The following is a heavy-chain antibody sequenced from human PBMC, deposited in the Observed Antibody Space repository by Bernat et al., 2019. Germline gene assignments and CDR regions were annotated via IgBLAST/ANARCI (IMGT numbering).Heavy chain of an antibody. CDR1: GDSVSRKSVV. V-gene: IGHV6-1*01. J-gene: IGHJ2*01. Sequence: QVQMQQSGPGLVKLSQTLSLTCAISGDSVSRKSVVCNWIRQSPSRGLEWLGRTYYRSKWYNDYAVSQKGLKSINADTSKNLCSRRWSSGSPKETTVYNGGRLVEMASPNLDYNAWDSGTRVT. CDR3: GRLVEMASPNLDYNA. CDR2: TYYRSKWYN. D-gene: IGHD3/OR15-3a*01.